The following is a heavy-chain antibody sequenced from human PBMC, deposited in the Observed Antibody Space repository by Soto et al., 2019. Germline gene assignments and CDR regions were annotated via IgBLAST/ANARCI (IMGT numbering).Heavy chain of an antibody. CDR2: IYYTGST. V-gene: IGHV4-59*01. D-gene: IGHD5-18*01. Sequence: QVQLQESGPGLVKPSETLSLTCTVSGGSISSYYWSWIRQPPGKGLEWIGYIYYTGSTNYNPSLKSLVTISVDTSKNQCSLKLSSVTAADTAVYYCARGSRYSYGYDVHYYYYMDVWGKGTTVTVSS. J-gene: IGHJ6*03. CDR1: GGSISSYY. CDR3: ARGSRYSYGYDVHYYYYMDV.